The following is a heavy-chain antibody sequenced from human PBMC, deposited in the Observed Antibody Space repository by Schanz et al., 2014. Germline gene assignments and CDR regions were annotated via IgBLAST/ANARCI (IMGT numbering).Heavy chain of an antibody. D-gene: IGHD1-20*01. Sequence: QVQLVESGGGVVQPGRSLRLSCAASGFMFSSYGMHWVRQAPGKGLEWISYITYNGGTIYYADSVKGRFTISRDNSKNTLYLQMNSLRAEDTAVYFCANNWNLDYWGQGTLVTVSS. V-gene: IGHV3-30*18. CDR3: ANNWNLDY. CDR2: ITYNGGTI. CDR1: GFMFSSYG. J-gene: IGHJ4*02.